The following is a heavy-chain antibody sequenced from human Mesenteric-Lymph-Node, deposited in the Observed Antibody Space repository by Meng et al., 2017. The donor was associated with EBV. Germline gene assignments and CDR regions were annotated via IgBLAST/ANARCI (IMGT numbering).Heavy chain of an antibody. CDR2: TYYRSKWYN. CDR1: GDSVSSNSAA. Sequence: QLQLQQSGPGLLNPSQPPSPPCAISGDSVSSNSAAWNWIRQSPSRGLEWLGRTYYRSKWYNDYAVSVKSRITINPDTSKNQFSLQLNSVTPEDTAVYYCARGSGSYYDFDYWGQGTLVTVSS. CDR3: ARGSGSYYDFDY. V-gene: IGHV6-1*01. J-gene: IGHJ4*02. D-gene: IGHD1-26*01.